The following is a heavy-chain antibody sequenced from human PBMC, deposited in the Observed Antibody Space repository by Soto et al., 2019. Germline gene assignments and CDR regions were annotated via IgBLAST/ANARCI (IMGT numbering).Heavy chain of an antibody. Sequence: QVQLVQSGAEVKKPGSSVKVSCKASGGTFSSYAISWVRQAPGQGLEWLGGIIPIFGTANYAQKFQGRVTITGDDSTSAAYIELSSLRAEDTAVYYCASGGYYDSSGYYFDAFDIWGQGRMVTVSS. D-gene: IGHD3-22*01. CDR3: ASGGYYDSSGYYFDAFDI. CDR2: IIPIFGTA. J-gene: IGHJ3*02. V-gene: IGHV1-69*01. CDR1: GGTFSSYA.